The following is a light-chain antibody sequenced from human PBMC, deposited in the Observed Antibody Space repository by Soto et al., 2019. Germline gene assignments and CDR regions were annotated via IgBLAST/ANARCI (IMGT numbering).Light chain of an antibody. Sequence: QLVLTQSHSDSASLGASVKLTCTLSSGHSSYAIAWHQQQPEKGPRYLMKLSSDGSHSKGDGIPDRFSGSSSGAERYLTISSRRSEYEAGYYCQTWDTGARVVFGGGTKLTVL. J-gene: IGLJ2*01. CDR3: QTWDTGARVV. CDR2: LSSDGSH. V-gene: IGLV4-69*01. CDR1: SGHSSYA.